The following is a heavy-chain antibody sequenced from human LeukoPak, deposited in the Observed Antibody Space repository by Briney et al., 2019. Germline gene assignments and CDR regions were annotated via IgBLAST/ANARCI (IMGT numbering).Heavy chain of an antibody. CDR2: INPSGGSI. CDR3: ARDPGNDYFFDY. D-gene: IGHD3-16*01. J-gene: IGHJ4*02. Sequence: ASVKVSCKASGYTFTSHYMHWVRQARGQGLEWMGTINPSGGSISYAQKFQGRVTMTRDTSTSTVYMELSGLRSDDTPLYFCARDPGNDYFFDYWGQGTLVTVSS. CDR1: GYTFTSHY. V-gene: IGHV1-46*01.